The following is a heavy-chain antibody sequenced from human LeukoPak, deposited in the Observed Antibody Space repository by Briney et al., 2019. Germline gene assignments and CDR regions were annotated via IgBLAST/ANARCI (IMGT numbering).Heavy chain of an antibody. CDR3: ARDGITGTTSKFSYYYYYMDV. CDR2: ISAYNGNT. CDR1: GYTFTSYG. D-gene: IGHD1-7*01. Sequence: GASVKVSCKASGYTFTSYGIIWVRQAPGQGLEWMGWISAYNGNTNYAQKLQGRVTMTTDTSTSTAYMDLRSLRSDDTAVYYCARDGITGTTSKFSYYYYYMDVWGKGTTVTVSS. V-gene: IGHV1-18*01. J-gene: IGHJ6*03.